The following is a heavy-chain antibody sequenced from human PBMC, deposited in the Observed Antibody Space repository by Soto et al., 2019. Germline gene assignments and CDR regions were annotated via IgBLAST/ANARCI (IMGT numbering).Heavy chain of an antibody. D-gene: IGHD6-19*01. CDR2: INPNSGGT. V-gene: IGHV1-2*02. J-gene: IGHJ4*02. Sequence: GASVKVSCKASGYTFTGYYMHWVRQAPGQGLEWMGWINPNSGGTNYAQKFQGRVTMTRDTSISTAYMELSRLRSDDTAVYYCARVRGSLYSSGWHYFDYWGQGTLVTVS. CDR1: GYTFTGYY. CDR3: ARVRGSLYSSGWHYFDY.